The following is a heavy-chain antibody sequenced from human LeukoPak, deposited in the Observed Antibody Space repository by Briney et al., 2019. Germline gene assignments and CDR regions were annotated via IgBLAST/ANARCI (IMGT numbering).Heavy chain of an antibody. CDR2: IYHSGST. CDR1: GYSISSGYY. V-gene: IGHV4-38-2*02. CDR3: ARDYGSAWGEVGY. J-gene: IGHJ1*01. Sequence: PSETLSLTCSVSGYSISSGYYWGWIRQPPGKGLEWIGSIYHSGSTYYNPSLKSRVTISVDTSKNQFSLRLSSVTAADTALYYCARDYGSAWGEVGYWGQGTLVTVSS. D-gene: IGHD3-10*01.